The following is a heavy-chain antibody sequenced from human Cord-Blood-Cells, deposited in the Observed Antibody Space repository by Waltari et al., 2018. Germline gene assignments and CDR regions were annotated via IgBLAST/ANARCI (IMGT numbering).Heavy chain of an antibody. CDR2: INPSGGST. V-gene: IGHV1-46*01. J-gene: IGHJ6*02. Sequence: QVQLVQSGAEVKKPGASVKVSCKASGYTFTSYYMRWVRQAPGQGLEWMGIINPSGGSTSYAQKFQGRVTMTRDTSTSTVYMELSSLRSEDTAVYYCARLHSSSSYYYGMDVWGQGTTVTVSS. CDR1: GYTFTSYY. CDR3: ARLHSSSSYYYGMDV. D-gene: IGHD6-6*01.